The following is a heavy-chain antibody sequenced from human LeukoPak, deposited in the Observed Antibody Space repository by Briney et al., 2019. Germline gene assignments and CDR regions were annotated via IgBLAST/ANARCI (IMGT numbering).Heavy chain of an antibody. CDR1: GFTFSSYG. Sequence: PGRSLRLSCAASGFTFSSYGMHWVRQAPGKGLEWVAVIWYDGSNKYYADSVKGRFTISRDNSKNTLYLQMNSLGAEDTAVYYCARGMAREFDYWGQGTLVTVSS. CDR2: IWYDGSNK. CDR3: ARGMAREFDY. D-gene: IGHD5-24*01. J-gene: IGHJ4*02. V-gene: IGHV3-33*01.